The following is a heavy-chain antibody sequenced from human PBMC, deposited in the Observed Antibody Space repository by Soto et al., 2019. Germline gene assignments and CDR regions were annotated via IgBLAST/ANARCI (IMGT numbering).Heavy chain of an antibody. V-gene: IGHV1-3*01. CDR3: ARGPGGPDGPGDY. D-gene: IGHD2-15*01. Sequence: QVQLVQSGAEVKKPGASVKVSCKASGYTFINYAMHRVRQAPGQRLEWMGWINAGNGNTKYSQKFQGRVTITRDTSASTAYMDLSSLRSEDTAVYYCARGPGGPDGPGDYWGQGTLVTVSS. J-gene: IGHJ4*02. CDR2: INAGNGNT. CDR1: GYTFINYA.